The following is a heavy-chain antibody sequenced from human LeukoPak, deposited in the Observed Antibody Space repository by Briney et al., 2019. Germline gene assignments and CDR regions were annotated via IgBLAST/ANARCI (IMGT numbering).Heavy chain of an antibody. J-gene: IGHJ6*02. Sequence: SETLSLTCTVSGGSISSGGYYWSWIRQPPGKGLEWIGYIYYSGSTNYNPSLKSRVTISVDTSKNQFSLKLSSVTAADTAVYYCARSQGEAAAGPPEYYYYGMTSGAKGPRSPSP. V-gene: IGHV4-61*08. CDR2: IYYSGST. CDR1: GGSISSGGYY. D-gene: IGHD6-13*01. CDR3: ARSQGEAAAGPPEYYYYGMTS.